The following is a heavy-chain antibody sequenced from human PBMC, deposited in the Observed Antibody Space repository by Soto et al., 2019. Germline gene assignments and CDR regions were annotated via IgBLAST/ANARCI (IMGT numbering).Heavy chain of an antibody. D-gene: IGHD4-17*01. CDR2: IWYDGSTK. CDR1: GFTFSDYG. J-gene: IGHJ4*02. Sequence: QVQLVESGGGVVQPGGSLRLSCAASGFTFSDYGMYWVRQAPGKGLEWVAIIWYDGSTKYYADSVMGRFTVSRDNSKNTLFLQMHSLTAEDTAVYYCARVGVADYLNDFDFWGQGTLVTVSS. CDR3: ARVGVADYLNDFDF. V-gene: IGHV3-33*01.